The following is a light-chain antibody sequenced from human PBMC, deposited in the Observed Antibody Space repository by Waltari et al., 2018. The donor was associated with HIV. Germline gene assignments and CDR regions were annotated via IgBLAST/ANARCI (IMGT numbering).Light chain of an antibody. J-gene: IGKJ1*01. V-gene: IGKV1-5*03. CDR1: HSVSSR. CDR3: QKYRYSPWT. Sequence: DIQMTQSPSTLSASVGDRVTITCRASHSVSSRVAWYQQKPGKAPKLLIYGASSLKSAVPSRFSGSGSGTEFTLTISGLQPDDFATYYCQKYRYSPWTFGQGTKVDI. CDR2: GAS.